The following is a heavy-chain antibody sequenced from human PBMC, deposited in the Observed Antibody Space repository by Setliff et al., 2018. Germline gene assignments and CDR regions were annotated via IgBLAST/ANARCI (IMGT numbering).Heavy chain of an antibody. CDR3: ARSDDNFQYPDY. D-gene: IGHD1-1*01. V-gene: IGHV4-61*02. Sequence: SETLSLTCTVSGGSISSDSDYWSWIRQSAGKGLEWIGRIYASGSTEYNPSLGSRVTISVDTSRNQFSLQLTSVTAADTAIYYCARSDDNFQYPDYWGQGTLVTVSS. J-gene: IGHJ4*01. CDR2: IYASGST. CDR1: GGSISSDSDY.